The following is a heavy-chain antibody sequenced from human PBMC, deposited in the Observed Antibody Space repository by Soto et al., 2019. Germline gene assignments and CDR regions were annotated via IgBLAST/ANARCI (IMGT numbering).Heavy chain of an antibody. Sequence: QVQLQESGPGLVKPSETLSLTCNVSGGSISGYYWTWIRQPAGKGLEWIGRKHTSGTTNYNPSLKSRVTMSIDTSTNQFSLNLSSVTAADTAVYYCARGGEFYVLDVWGQGTTVAVSS. CDR1: GGSISGYY. CDR3: ARGGEFYVLDV. CDR2: KHTSGTT. V-gene: IGHV4-4*07. J-gene: IGHJ6*02. D-gene: IGHD3-16*01.